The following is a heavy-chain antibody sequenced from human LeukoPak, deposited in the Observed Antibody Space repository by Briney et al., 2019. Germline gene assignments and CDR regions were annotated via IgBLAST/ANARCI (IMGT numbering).Heavy chain of an antibody. CDR3: ARDAYYDFWSGYYTKEYYYGMDV. CDR2: ISYDGSNK. CDR1: GFTFSSYA. J-gene: IGHJ6*02. D-gene: IGHD3-3*01. Sequence: PGRSLRLSCAASGFTFSSYAMHWVRQAPGKGLEWVAVISYDGSNKYYADSVKGRFTISRDNSKNTLYLQMNSLRAEDTAVYYCARDAYYDFWSGYYTKEYYYGMDVWGQGITVTVSS. V-gene: IGHV3-30-3*01.